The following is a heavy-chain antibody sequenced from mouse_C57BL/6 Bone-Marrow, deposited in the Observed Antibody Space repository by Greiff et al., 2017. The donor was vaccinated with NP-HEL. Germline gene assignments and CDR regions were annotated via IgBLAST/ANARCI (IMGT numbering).Heavy chain of an antibody. V-gene: IGHV1-50*01. CDR3: AVVATGAMDY. Sequence: QVQLQQPGAELVKPGASVKLSCKASGYTFTSYCMQWVKQRPGQGLEWIGEIDPSDSYTNYNQKFKGKATLTVDTSSSTAYMQLSSLTSEDSAVYYCAVVATGAMDYWGQGTSVTVSS. CDR2: IDPSDSYT. D-gene: IGHD1-1*01. CDR1: GYTFTSYC. J-gene: IGHJ4*01.